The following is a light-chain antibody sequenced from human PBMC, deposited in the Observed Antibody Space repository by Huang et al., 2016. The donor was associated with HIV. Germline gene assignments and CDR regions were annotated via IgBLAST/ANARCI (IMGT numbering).Light chain of an antibody. CDR2: AAS. CDR1: QGINNY. J-gene: IGKJ4*01. V-gene: IGKV1-9*01. Sequence: IQLTQSPSSLSASVGDSVTITCRTSQGINNYLAWYQQKAGKAPKLLIFAASTLQGGVSARFSGSGSGTDFTLTISSLQPEDFATYYCQQLHTYPFTFGGGTKVEMK. CDR3: QQLHTYPFT.